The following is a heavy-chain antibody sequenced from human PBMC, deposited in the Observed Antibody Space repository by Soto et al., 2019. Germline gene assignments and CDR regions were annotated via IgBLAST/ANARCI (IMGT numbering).Heavy chain of an antibody. D-gene: IGHD2-2*01. CDR2: ISSSSSYI. J-gene: IGHJ5*02. V-gene: IGHV3-21*01. CDR3: ARVYCSSTSCYPSWFDP. CDR1: GFTFSSYS. Sequence: VQVVESGGDLVKPGGSLRLSCAASGFTFSSYSMNWVRQAPGKGLEWVSSISSSSSYIYYADSVKGRFTISRDNAKNSLYLQMNSLRAEDTAVYYCARVYCSSTSCYPSWFDPWGQGTLVTVSS.